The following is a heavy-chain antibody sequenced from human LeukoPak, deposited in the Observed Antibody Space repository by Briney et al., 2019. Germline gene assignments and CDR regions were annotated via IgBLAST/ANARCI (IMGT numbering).Heavy chain of an antibody. Sequence: ASVTVSCKASGGTFSIYAISWVRQAPGQGLEWMGWISAYNGNTNYAQKLQGRVTMTTDTSTSTAYMELRSLRSDDTAVYYCAREAGSYGMDVWGQGTTVTVSS. V-gene: IGHV1-18*01. CDR2: ISAYNGNT. J-gene: IGHJ6*02. CDR3: AREAGSYGMDV. D-gene: IGHD6-25*01. CDR1: GGTFSIYA.